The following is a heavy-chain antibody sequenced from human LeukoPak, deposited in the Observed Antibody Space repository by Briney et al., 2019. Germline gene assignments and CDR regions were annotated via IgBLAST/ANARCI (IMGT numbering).Heavy chain of an antibody. V-gene: IGHV3-23*01. CDR1: GFTFSSYE. CDR3: AQWHTVDY. Sequence: GGSLRLSCAASGFTFSSYEMNWVRQAPGKGLEWVSVIGGSGGNTNYADSVRGRFTISRDNSKNTLYLQMNSLRAEDTAVYYCAQWHTVDYWGQGTLVTVSS. D-gene: IGHD2-8*01. CDR2: IGGSGGNT. J-gene: IGHJ4*02.